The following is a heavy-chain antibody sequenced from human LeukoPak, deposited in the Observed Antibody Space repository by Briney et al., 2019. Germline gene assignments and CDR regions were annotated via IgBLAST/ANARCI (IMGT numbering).Heavy chain of an antibody. J-gene: IGHJ4*02. CDR2: ISSSSTYI. Sequence: GGSLRLSCVASGFPFRSFSMNWVRQAPGKGLEWVSPISSSSTYIYYADSVKGRFTISRDNAKNSLYLQMNSLRVEDTAVYYCARAEGSGSSFDYWGQGTLVTVSS. V-gene: IGHV3-21*01. D-gene: IGHD3-10*01. CDR1: GFPFRSFS. CDR3: ARAEGSGSSFDY.